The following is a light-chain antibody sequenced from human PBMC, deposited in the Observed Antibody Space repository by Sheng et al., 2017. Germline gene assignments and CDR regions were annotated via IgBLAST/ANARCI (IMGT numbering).Light chain of an antibody. J-gene: IGKJ1*01. CDR2: AAS. Sequence: DIKMTQSPSSLSASVGDRVTITCRASQTIINYLNWYQQRPGKAPKLLIYAASSLQSGVPSRFSGSGSGTDFTLTISSLQPEDFATYYCHQTYSPPHTFGQGPKVEIK. CDR3: HQTYSPPHT. V-gene: IGKV1-39*01. CDR1: QTIINY.